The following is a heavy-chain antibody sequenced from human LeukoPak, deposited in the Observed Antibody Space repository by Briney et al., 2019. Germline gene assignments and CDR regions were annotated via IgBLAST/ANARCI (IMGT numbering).Heavy chain of an antibody. J-gene: IGHJ2*01. CDR1: GFTFSSYW. CDR2: IKEDGGEK. CDR3: ARDRAPPTSWYFDL. D-gene: IGHD3-10*01. V-gene: IGHV3-7*03. Sequence: GGSLRLSCAASGFTFSSYWMSWVRQAPGKGLEWVANIKEDGGEKYSVDSVKGRFTISIDNSKNTLYLQMYSLRAEDTAVYYCARDRAPPTSWYFDLWGRGTLVTVSS.